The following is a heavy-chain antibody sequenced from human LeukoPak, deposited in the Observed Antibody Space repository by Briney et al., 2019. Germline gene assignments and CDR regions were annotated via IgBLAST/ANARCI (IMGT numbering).Heavy chain of an antibody. CDR2: IRRKTEGGTA. CDR3: TARTSPLDSCIYYCGMDV. Sequence: GGSLRLSCAASGFNFHNAWMNWVRQAPGKGLEWVGRIRRKTEGGTADYVAPVRGRVSVSRDDSRNMVYLEMNSLQSEDTGVYCCTARTSPLDSCIYYCGMDVWGRGTTVTVSS. D-gene: IGHD3-10*01. CDR1: GFNFHNAW. V-gene: IGHV3-15*07. J-gene: IGHJ6*02.